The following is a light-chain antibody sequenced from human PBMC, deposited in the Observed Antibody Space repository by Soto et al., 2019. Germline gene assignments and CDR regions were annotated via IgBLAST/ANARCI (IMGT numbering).Light chain of an antibody. CDR1: QSISSF. CDR3: QQSYSTPPYT. V-gene: IGKV1-39*01. Sequence: DIQMTQSPSSLSASVGDRVTITCRASQSISSFVNWYQQKPGKAPNLLIYAASRLQSGVPSRFSGSGAGTDFTLTISSLQPEDFSTYYCQQSYSTPPYTFGQGTKLEMK. J-gene: IGKJ2*01. CDR2: AAS.